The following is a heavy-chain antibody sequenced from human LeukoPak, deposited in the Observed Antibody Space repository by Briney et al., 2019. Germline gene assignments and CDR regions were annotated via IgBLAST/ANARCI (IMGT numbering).Heavy chain of an antibody. J-gene: IGHJ5*02. D-gene: IGHD3-10*01. Sequence: GGSLRLSCAASGFTFSSYEMNWVRQAPGKGLEWVSYISSSGSTIYYADSVKGRFTISRDNAKNSLYLQMNSLRAEDTAVYYCARDLRSYYYGSGRPTWVDPWGQGTLVTVSS. CDR1: GFTFSSYE. CDR2: ISSSGSTI. V-gene: IGHV3-48*03. CDR3: ARDLRSYYYGSGRPTWVDP.